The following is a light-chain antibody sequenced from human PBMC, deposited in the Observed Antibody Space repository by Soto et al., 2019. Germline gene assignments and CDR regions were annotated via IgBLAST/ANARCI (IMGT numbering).Light chain of an antibody. V-gene: IGLV1-40*01. Sequence: VLTQPPSVSGAPGQRVTISCTGSSSNIGAGYDVHWYQQLPGTAPKLLIYGNSNRPSGVPDRFSGSKSGTSASLAITGLQAEDEADYYCQSYDSSLSGSKVVFGGGTKLTVL. CDR2: GNS. J-gene: IGLJ2*01. CDR3: QSYDSSLSGSKVV. CDR1: SSNIGAGYD.